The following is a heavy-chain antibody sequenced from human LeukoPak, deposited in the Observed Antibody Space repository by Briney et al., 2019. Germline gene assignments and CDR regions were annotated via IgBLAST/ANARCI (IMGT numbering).Heavy chain of an antibody. CDR1: GGSVSSGSYY. D-gene: IGHD2-15*01. J-gene: IGHJ6*02. V-gene: IGHV4-61*01. CDR3: ARYKIAIVDFGMDV. Sequence: SETLSLTCTVSGGSVSSGSYYWSWIRQSPGKGLEWIGYSYYNGSTDYNPSLKSRVTISVDTSKNRFSLKLSSVTAADTAVFYCARYKIAIVDFGMDVWGQGTTVTVSS. CDR2: SYYNGST.